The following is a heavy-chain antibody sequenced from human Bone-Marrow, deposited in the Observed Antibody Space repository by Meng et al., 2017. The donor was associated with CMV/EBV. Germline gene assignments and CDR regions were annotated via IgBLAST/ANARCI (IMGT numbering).Heavy chain of an antibody. V-gene: IGHV3-11*01. CDR1: GFTFSDYY. CDR2: ISSSGSTI. CDR3: AKDLAARPHYGMDV. Sequence: GESLKISCAASGFTFSDYYMSWIRQAPGKGLEWVSYISSSGSTIYYADSVKGRFTISRDNAKNSLYLQMNSLRAEDMALYYCAKDLAARPHYGMDVWGQGTTVTVSS. J-gene: IGHJ6*02. D-gene: IGHD6-6*01.